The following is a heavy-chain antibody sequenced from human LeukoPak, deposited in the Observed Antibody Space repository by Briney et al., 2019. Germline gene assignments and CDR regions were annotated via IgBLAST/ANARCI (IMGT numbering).Heavy chain of an antibody. CDR1: GFTFDDYG. Sequence: PGGSLRLSCAASGFTFDDYGMSWVRQAPGKGLEWVSSIDRNGSSTGYADSVKGRFTISRDNAKNSLYLQMNSLRAEDTALYYCARDADYYFDQWGQGTLVTVSS. CDR2: IDRNGSST. V-gene: IGHV3-20*04. CDR3: ARDADYYFDQ. J-gene: IGHJ4*02.